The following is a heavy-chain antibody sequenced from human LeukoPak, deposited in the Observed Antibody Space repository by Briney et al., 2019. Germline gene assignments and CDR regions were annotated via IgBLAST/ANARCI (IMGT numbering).Heavy chain of an antibody. Sequence: SETLSLTCNVYGGSISPYYWSWIRQPPGKGLEWIGYIYYSGSTNYNPSLKSRVTISVDTSKNQFSLKLSSVTAADTAVYYCARVGTYGSGSYLSWLDYWGQGTLVTVSS. CDR2: IYYSGST. CDR1: GGSISPYY. CDR3: ARVGTYGSGSYLSWLDY. V-gene: IGHV4-59*01. J-gene: IGHJ4*02. D-gene: IGHD3-10*01.